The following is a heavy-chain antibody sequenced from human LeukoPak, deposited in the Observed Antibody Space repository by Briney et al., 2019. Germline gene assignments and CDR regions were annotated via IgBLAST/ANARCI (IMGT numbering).Heavy chain of an antibody. CDR1: GFSFSSYA. CDR2: IWYDGSNK. J-gene: IGHJ6*02. CDR3: ARGPGLQGRDGYNHYYYGLDI. D-gene: IGHD5-24*01. Sequence: PGRSLRLSCAASGFSFSSYAMHWVRQAPGKGLGWVAVIWYDGSNKYYGDSVKGRFTISRDNSKNTLYLQMNSLRAEDTAVYYCARGPGLQGRDGYNHYYYGLDIWGQGTKVTVSS. V-gene: IGHV3-33*01.